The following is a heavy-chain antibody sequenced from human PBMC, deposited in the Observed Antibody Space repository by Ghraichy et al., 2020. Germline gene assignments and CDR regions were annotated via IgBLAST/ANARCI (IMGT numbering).Heavy chain of an antibody. CDR1: GGSISSYY. V-gene: IGHV4-4*09. CDR3: ARLDYYDSSGYYLD. D-gene: IGHD3-22*01. CDR2: IYTSGST. Sequence: SETLSLTCTVSGGSISSYYWSWIRQPPGKGLEWIGYIYTSGSTNYNPSLKSRVTISVDTSKNQFSLKLSSVTAADTAVYYCARLDYYDSSGYYLDWGQGTLVTVSS. J-gene: IGHJ4*02.